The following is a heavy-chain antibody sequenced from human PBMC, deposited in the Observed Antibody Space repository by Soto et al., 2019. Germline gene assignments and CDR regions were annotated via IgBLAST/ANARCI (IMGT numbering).Heavy chain of an antibody. CDR2: IYHTGKT. D-gene: IGHD3-22*01. J-gene: IGHJ3*02. Sequence: SENMSLTCTVFGDPLSLGGYYWTWIRQHPGKGLEWMGYIYHTGKTYYNPSLESRLTMSVDMSKNQFSLKLSSVTAADTAGYYCRRLNDDSSGYPGDAFETWGQGTTVTVSS. CDR3: RRLNDDSSGYPGDAFET. CDR1: GDPLSLGGYY. V-gene: IGHV4-31*03.